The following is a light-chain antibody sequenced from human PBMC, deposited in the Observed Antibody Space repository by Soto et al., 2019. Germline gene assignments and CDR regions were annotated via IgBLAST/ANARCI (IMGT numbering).Light chain of an antibody. CDR3: QHYSSHCT. J-gene: IGKJ1*01. CDR1: QSISMW. CDR2: KAS. Sequence: DIQMTQSPSTLSASVGDRVTITCRASQSISMWLAWYQQKPWKAPKLLIYKASSLESGVPSRFSGSGFGTEFTLTISSMQPDGFGTSYCQHYSSHCTFGQGNKVEIK. V-gene: IGKV1-5*03.